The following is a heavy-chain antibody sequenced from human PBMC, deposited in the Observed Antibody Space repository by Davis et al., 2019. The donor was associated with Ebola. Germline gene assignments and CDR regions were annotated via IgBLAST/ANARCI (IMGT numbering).Heavy chain of an antibody. D-gene: IGHD1-26*01. CDR1: GGTFSSYA. CDR3: ARDQWGGSYFY. J-gene: IGHJ4*02. CDR2: ISAYNGNT. Sequence: AASVKVSCKASGGTFSSYAISWVRQAPGQGLEWMGWISAYNGNTNYAQKLQGRVTMTTDTSTSTAYMELRSLRSDDTAVYYCARDQWGGSYFYWGQGTLVTVSS. V-gene: IGHV1-18*01.